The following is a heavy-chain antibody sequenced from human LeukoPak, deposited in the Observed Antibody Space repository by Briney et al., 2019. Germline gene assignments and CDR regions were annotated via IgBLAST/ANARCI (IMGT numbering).Heavy chain of an antibody. V-gene: IGHV1-18*01. CDR1: GYTFTSYG. D-gene: IGHD3-10*01. CDR3: ARDLSRITMVRGIIRNWFDP. CDR2: ISAYNGNT. Sequence: ASVKVSCKASGYTFTSYGISWVRQAPGQGLEWMGWISAYNGNTNYAQKLQGRVTMTTDTSTSTAYMELRSLRSDDTAVCYCARDLSRITMVRGIIRNWFDPWGQGTLVTVS. J-gene: IGHJ5*02.